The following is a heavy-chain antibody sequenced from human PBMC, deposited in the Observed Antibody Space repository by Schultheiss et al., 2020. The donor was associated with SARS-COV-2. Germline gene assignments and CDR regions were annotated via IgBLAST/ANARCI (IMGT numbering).Heavy chain of an antibody. J-gene: IGHJ4*02. Sequence: SETLSLTCAVYGGSFSGYYWSWIRQPPGKGLEWIGEINHSGSTNYNPSLKSRVTISVDTSKNQFSLKLTSVTAADTAVYYCARVLDTSMVGLDYWGQGTLVTVSS. D-gene: IGHD5-18*01. V-gene: IGHV4-34*01. CDR3: ARVLDTSMVGLDY. CDR1: GGSFSGYY. CDR2: INHSGST.